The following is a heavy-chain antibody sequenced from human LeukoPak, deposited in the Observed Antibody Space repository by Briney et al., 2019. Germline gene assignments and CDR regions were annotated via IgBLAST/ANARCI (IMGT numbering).Heavy chain of an antibody. D-gene: IGHD5-24*01. CDR2: ISGSGGST. CDR1: GFTFSNYA. J-gene: IGHJ6*03. Sequence: PGGSLRLSCAASGFTFSNYAMNWVRQAPGKGLEWVSGISGSGGSTYYADSVKGRFTISRDNSKKTLYLQMNSLKTEDTAVYYCARELRGYNRLRTYYYYMDVWGKGTTVTVSS. V-gene: IGHV3-23*01. CDR3: ARELRGYNRLRTYYYYMDV.